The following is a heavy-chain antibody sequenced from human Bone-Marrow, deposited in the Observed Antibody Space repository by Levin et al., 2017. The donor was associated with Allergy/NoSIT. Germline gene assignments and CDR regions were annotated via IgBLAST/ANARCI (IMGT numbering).Heavy chain of an antibody. CDR3: ARAIDYYVPGRVHDY. J-gene: IGHJ4*02. D-gene: IGHD3-10*02. Sequence: SETLSLTCTVSGESIDSGDYHWTWIRQPPGKGLEWIGYIYYSGSPHYNPSLKSRVTISVDTSKNQFSLRMNSVTAADTAVYFCARAIDYYVPGRVHDYWGQGTLVIVSS. CDR2: IYYSGSP. CDR1: GESIDSGDYH. V-gene: IGHV4-30-4*01.